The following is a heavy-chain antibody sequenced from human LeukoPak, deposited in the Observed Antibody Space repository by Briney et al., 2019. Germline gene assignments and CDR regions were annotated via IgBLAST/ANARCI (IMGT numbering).Heavy chain of an antibody. CDR1: GFIFSSYA. Sequence: GGSLRLSCAASGFIFSSYAMHWVRQAPGKGLEWVAVISYDGSSKYYADSVKGRFTISRDNSKNTLYLQMNSLRAEDTAVYYCAKGGPQGRGYDITDSLDYWGQGTLVTVSS. CDR2: ISYDGSSK. CDR3: AKGGPQGRGYDITDSLDY. D-gene: IGHD3-9*01. V-gene: IGHV3-30-3*01. J-gene: IGHJ4*02.